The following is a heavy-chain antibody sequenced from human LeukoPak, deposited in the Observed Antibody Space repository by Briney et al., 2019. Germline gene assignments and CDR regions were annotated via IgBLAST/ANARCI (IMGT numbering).Heavy chain of an antibody. Sequence: ASVKVSCKASGYTFTSYYMHWVRQAPGQGLEWMGIINPSGGSTSYAQKFQGRVTMTRDTSTSTVYMELSSLRSEDTAVYYCARETSALYYYDSSGYQHWGQGTLVIVSS. D-gene: IGHD3-22*01. V-gene: IGHV1-46*01. J-gene: IGHJ4*02. CDR1: GYTFTSYY. CDR3: ARETSALYYYDSSGYQH. CDR2: INPSGGST.